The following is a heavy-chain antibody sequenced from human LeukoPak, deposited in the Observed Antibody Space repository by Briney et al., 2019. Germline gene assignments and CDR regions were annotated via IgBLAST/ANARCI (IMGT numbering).Heavy chain of an antibody. V-gene: IGHV1-69*04. CDR3: AIQTGTVPPSRLDY. Sequence: ASVKVSCKASGGTFSSYAISWVRQAPGQGLEWMGRIIPILGIANYAQEFQGRVTITADKSTSTAYMELSSLRSEDTAVYYCAIQTGTVPPSRLDYWGQGTLVTVSS. CDR2: IIPILGIA. CDR1: GGTFSSYA. J-gene: IGHJ4*02. D-gene: IGHD1-1*01.